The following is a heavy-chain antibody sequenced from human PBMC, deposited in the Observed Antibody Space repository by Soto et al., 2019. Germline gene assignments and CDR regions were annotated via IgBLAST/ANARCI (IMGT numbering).Heavy chain of an antibody. J-gene: IGHJ6*02. CDR2: ISAYNGNT. CDR1: GYTFTSYG. Sequence: QVQLVQSGAEVKKPGASVKVSCKASGYTFTSYGISWVRQAPGQGLEWMGWISAYNGNTNYAQKLQGRVTMTPDTSTSTAYMELRSLRSDDTAVYYCARDSMVRGVIQTRYYYYYGMDVWGQGTTVTVSS. CDR3: ARDSMVRGVIQTRYYYYYGMDV. D-gene: IGHD3-10*01. V-gene: IGHV1-18*01.